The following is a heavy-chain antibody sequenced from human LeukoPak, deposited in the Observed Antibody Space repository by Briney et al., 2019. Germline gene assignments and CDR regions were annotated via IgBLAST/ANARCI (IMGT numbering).Heavy chain of an antibody. CDR2: IWYDGSNK. D-gene: IGHD4-17*01. V-gene: IGHV3-33*01. CDR1: GFTFSSYG. CDR3: ARDPHLYGDYTPRGYYFDY. Sequence: GGSLRLSCAASGFTFSSYGMHWVRQAPGKGLEWVAVIWYDGSNKYYADSVKGRFTISRDDSKNTLYLQMNSLRAEDTAVYYCARDPHLYGDYTPRGYYFDYWGQGTLVTVSS. J-gene: IGHJ4*02.